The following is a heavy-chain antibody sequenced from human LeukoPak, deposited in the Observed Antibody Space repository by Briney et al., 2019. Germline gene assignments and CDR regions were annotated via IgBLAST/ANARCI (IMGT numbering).Heavy chain of an antibody. Sequence: GGSLRLSCAASGFTFSSYAMSWVRQAPGKGLEWVSAISGSGGSTYYADSVKGRFTISRDNSKNTLYLQMNSLRAEDTAVYCCAKGYSGYSYGYYFNYWGQGTLVTVSS. CDR3: AKGYSGYSYGYYFNY. J-gene: IGHJ4*02. V-gene: IGHV3-23*01. CDR1: GFTFSSYA. D-gene: IGHD5-18*01. CDR2: ISGSGGST.